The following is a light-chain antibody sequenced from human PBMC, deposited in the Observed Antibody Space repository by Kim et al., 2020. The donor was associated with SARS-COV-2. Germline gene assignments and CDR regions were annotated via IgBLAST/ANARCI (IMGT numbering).Light chain of an antibody. V-gene: IGLV2-14*03. J-gene: IGLJ3*02. CDR2: DVT. Sequence: QSALTQPASASGSPGQSITISCSGPSGDLGGYKYVSWYQHHPGKVPRLIIYDVTERPSGVSIRFSGSKSGNTASLTISGLLPEDEADYYCSSYTSTNSVLFGGGTKLTVL. CDR3: SSYTSTNSVL. CDR1: SGDLGGYKY.